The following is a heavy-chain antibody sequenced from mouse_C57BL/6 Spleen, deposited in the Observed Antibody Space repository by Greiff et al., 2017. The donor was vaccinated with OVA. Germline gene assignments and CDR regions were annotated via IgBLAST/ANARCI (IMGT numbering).Heavy chain of an antibody. CDR1: GYTFTDYN. J-gene: IGHJ4*01. CDR3: ARTYDGYYYAMDY. CDR2: INPNNGGT. Sequence: EVQLQQSGPELVKPGASVKMSCKASGYTFTDYNMHWVKQSHGKSLEWIGYINPNNGGTSYNQKFKGKATLTVNKSSSTAYMELRSLTSEDSAVYYCARTYDGYYYAMDYWGQGTSVTVSP. V-gene: IGHV1-22*01. D-gene: IGHD2-3*01.